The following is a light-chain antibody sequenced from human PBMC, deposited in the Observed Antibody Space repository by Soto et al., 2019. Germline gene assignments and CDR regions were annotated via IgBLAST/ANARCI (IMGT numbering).Light chain of an antibody. Sequence: QSVLTQPPSVSGAPGQRVTISCTGSSSNIGAGYDVHWYQQLPGTAPKLLIYGNSNRPSGVPDRFSGSKSGTSASLAITGLQAEDEGDYYCQSYDSSLSGRWVFGGGTKLTVL. CDR1: SSNIGAGYD. CDR2: GNS. CDR3: QSYDSSLSGRWV. J-gene: IGLJ3*02. V-gene: IGLV1-40*01.